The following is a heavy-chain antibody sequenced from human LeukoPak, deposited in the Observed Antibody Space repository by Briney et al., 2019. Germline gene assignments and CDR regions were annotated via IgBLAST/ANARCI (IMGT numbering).Heavy chain of an antibody. CDR1: GFTFSSYA. Sequence: PGRSLRLSCAASGFTFSSYAMHWVRQAPGKGLEWVAVISYDGSNKYYADSVKGRFTISRDDSKNTLYLQMNSLRAEDTAVYYCARVETYYGSGSPLYGMDVWGQGTTVTVPS. D-gene: IGHD3-10*01. V-gene: IGHV3-30*04. CDR2: ISYDGSNK. CDR3: ARVETYYGSGSPLYGMDV. J-gene: IGHJ6*02.